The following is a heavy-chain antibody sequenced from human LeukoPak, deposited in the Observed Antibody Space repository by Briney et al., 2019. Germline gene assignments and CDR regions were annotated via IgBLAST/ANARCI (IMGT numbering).Heavy chain of an antibody. D-gene: IGHD1-7*01. CDR3: ARKQTGTMYDV. V-gene: IGHV4-39*07. Sequence: SETLSLTRIVPGGSISSSSYYWAWIRQSPGKGLEWIGTFSSGGSAYYNPSLTSRVSISKDTSDNQFSLRLYSVTAADTAVYYCARKQTGTMYDVWGQGTQVTVSP. J-gene: IGHJ4*02. CDR1: GGSISSSSYY. CDR2: FSSGGSA.